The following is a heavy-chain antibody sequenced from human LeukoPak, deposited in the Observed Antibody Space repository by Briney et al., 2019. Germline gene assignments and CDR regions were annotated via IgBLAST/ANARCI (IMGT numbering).Heavy chain of an antibody. J-gene: IGHJ4*02. D-gene: IGHD4-17*01. V-gene: IGHV3-21*01. CDR2: ISSSSSYI. CDR3: ARAGDYATYFDY. Sequence: GGSLRLSCAASGFTFSSYSMNWVRQAPGKGLEWVSSISSSSSYIYYADSVKGRFTISRDNAKNSLYLQMNSLRAEDTAVYYCARAGDYATYFDYWGQGTLVTVSS. CDR1: GFTFSSYS.